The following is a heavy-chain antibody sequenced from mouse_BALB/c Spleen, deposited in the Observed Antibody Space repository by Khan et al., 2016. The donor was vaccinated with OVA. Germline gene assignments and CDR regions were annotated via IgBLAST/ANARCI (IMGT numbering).Heavy chain of an antibody. CDR1: GYTFTSYD. CDR2: IFPGHGST. Sequence: QVQLQQSGTELVKPGASVKLSCKASGYTFTSYDINWVRQRPEQGLEWIGWIFPGHGSTKYNEKFKGKATLTTDKSSSTAYMQLSRLTSEDSAVYFCAGVGYYGSSYGFAYWGQGTLVTVSA. CDR3: AGVGYYGSSYGFAY. V-gene: IGHV1-85*01. D-gene: IGHD1-1*01. J-gene: IGHJ3*01.